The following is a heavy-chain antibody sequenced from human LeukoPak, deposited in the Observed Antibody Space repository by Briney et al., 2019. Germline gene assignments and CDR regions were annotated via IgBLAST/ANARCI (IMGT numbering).Heavy chain of an antibody. CDR2: INPSGGST. CDR3: ARDGAAAAGSPHY. V-gene: IGHV1-46*01. Sequence: GASVKVSCKASGYTFTSYYMHWVRQAPGQGLEWMGIINPSGGSTSYVQKFQGRVTMTRDTSTSTVYMGLSSLRSEDTAVYYCARDGAAAAGSPHYWGQGTLVTVSS. J-gene: IGHJ4*02. CDR1: GYTFTSYY. D-gene: IGHD6-13*01.